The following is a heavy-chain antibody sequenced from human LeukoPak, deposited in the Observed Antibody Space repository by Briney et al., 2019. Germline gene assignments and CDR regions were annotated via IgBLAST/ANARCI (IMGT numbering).Heavy chain of an antibody. CDR3: ARAPSGYEIHYYYYYGMDV. CDR1: GGSISSGGYY. Sequence: SETLSLTCTVSGGSISSGGYYWSWIRQPLGKGLEWIGYIYYSGSTNYNPSLKSRVTISVDTSKNQFSLKLSSVTAADTAVYYCARAPSGYEIHYYYYYGMDVWGQGTTVTVSS. CDR2: IYYSGST. V-gene: IGHV4-61*08. J-gene: IGHJ6*02. D-gene: IGHD5-12*01.